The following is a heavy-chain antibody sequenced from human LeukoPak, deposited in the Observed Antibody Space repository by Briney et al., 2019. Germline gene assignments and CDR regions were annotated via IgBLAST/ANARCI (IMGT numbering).Heavy chain of an antibody. CDR3: AELGITMIGGV. J-gene: IGHJ6*04. CDR2: IKQDGSEK. D-gene: IGHD3-10*02. Sequence: GGSLRLSCVASGFTFSSSDWMTWARQAPGKGLEWVANIKQDGSEKYYVVSVKGRFTISRDNAKNSVDLQMNSLRAEDTAVYYCAELGITMIGGVWGKGTTVTISS. V-gene: IGHV3-7*01. CDR1: GFTFSSSDW.